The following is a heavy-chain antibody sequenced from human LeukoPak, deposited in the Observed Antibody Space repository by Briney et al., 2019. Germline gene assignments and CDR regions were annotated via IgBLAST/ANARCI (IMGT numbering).Heavy chain of an antibody. Sequence: PSETLSLTCAVYGGSFSGYYWSWIRQPPGKGLEWIGEINHSGSTNYDPSLKSRVTISVDTSKNQFSLKLSPVTAADTAVYYCARGRGITMVRGVIHWFDPWGQGTLVTVSS. CDR2: INHSGST. V-gene: IGHV4-34*01. CDR1: GGSFSGYY. CDR3: ARGRGITMVRGVIHWFDP. D-gene: IGHD3-10*01. J-gene: IGHJ5*02.